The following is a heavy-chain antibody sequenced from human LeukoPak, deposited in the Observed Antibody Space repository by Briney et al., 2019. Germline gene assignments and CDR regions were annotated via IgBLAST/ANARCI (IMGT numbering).Heavy chain of an antibody. Sequence: PSETLSLTCTVSGGSISSYYWSWIRQPPGKGLEWVGSIFYSGSTNHNPSLKSRVTMSVDTSKNQFSLNLRSVTAADTAVYYCASTRVGKIHDYWGQGTLVTVSS. D-gene: IGHD4-23*01. J-gene: IGHJ4*02. CDR1: GGSISSYY. CDR3: ASTRVGKIHDY. V-gene: IGHV4-59*01. CDR2: IFYSGST.